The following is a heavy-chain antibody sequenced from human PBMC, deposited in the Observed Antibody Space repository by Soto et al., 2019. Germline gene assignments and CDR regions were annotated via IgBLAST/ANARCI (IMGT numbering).Heavy chain of an antibody. CDR3: ATVYLYSSGWYYFDY. V-gene: IGHV1-18*01. J-gene: IGHJ4*02. CDR2: ISAYNGNT. Sequence: SVKVSCKASGYTFTSYGISWVRQAPGQGLEWMGWISAYNGNTNYAQKLQGRVTMTKDTSTSTAYMELRSLRSEDTAVYYCATVYLYSSGWYYFDYWGQGTLVTVSS. D-gene: IGHD6-19*01. CDR1: GYTFTSYG.